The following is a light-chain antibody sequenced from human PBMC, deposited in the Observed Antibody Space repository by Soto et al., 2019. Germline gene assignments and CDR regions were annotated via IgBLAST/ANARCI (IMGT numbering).Light chain of an antibody. Sequence: QSALTQPASVSGSPGQSITISCTGTSSDVGGYNYVSWYQQHPGKAPKLMIYDVSNRPSGVSNRFSGSKSGNTASPTISGLQAEYEADYYCSSYTSSSALLDVFGTGTKLTVL. CDR3: SSYTSSSALLDV. J-gene: IGLJ1*01. CDR2: DVS. V-gene: IGLV2-14*01. CDR1: SSDVGGYNY.